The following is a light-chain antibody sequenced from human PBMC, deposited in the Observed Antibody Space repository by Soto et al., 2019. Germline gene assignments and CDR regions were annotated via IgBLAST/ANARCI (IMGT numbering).Light chain of an antibody. Sequence: QSVLTRHTSVSGSPGQSITISFTGTPSVVCGYVNDSWYQHHPSQAPNLLIYEVSTRPLGVAHRFSGSKSGNTASLSISGIQSEDEADYYCYSFPSGRSLYAFGSGTKV. V-gene: IGLV2-14*01. CDR2: EVS. J-gene: IGLJ6*01. CDR3: YSFPSGRSLYA. CDR1: PSVVCGYVN.